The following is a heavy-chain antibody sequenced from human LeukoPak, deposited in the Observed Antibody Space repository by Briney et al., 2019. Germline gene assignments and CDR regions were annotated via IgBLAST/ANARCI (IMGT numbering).Heavy chain of an antibody. V-gene: IGHV1-2*02. D-gene: IGHD4-23*01. CDR3: ARGGYGGNFLDY. CDR2: INPNSGGT. CDR1: GYTFTGYY. Sequence: EASVKVSCKASGYTFTGYYMHWVRHAPGQGLEWMGWINPNSGGTNYAQKFQGRGTMTRDTSISTAYMELSRLRSDDTAVYYCARGGYGGNFLDYWGQGTLVTVSS. J-gene: IGHJ4*02.